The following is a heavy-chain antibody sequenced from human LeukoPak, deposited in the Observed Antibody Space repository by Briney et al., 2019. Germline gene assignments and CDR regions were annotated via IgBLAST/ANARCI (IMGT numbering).Heavy chain of an antibody. CDR3: ARSPYYYDSRRTYYYYYGMDV. Sequence: ASVKVSCKASGYTFTSYDINWVRQATGQGLEWMGWMNPNSGNTGYAQKFQGRVTMIRNTSISTAYMELSSLRSEDTAVYYCARSPYYYDSRRTYYYYYGMDVWGQGTTVTVSS. J-gene: IGHJ6*02. CDR1: GYTFTSYD. CDR2: MNPNSGNT. V-gene: IGHV1-8*02. D-gene: IGHD3-22*01.